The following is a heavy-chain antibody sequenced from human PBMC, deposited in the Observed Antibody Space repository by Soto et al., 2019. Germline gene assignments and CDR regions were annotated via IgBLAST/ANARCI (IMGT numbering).Heavy chain of an antibody. CDR1: GGSFSGYY. CDR2: INHSGST. Sequence: SETLSLTCTVYGGSFSGYYWSWIRQPPGKGLEWIGEINHSGSTNYNPSLKSRVTISVDTSKNQFSLKLSSVTAADTAVYYCAAGKFGELYNFDYWGQGTLVTVSS. D-gene: IGHD3-10*01. V-gene: IGHV4-34*01. J-gene: IGHJ4*02. CDR3: AAGKFGELYNFDY.